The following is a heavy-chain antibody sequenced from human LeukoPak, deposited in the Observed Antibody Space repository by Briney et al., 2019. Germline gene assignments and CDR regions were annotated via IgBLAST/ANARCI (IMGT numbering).Heavy chain of an antibody. J-gene: IGHJ4*02. CDR3: ARGLYYYGSGSYLSSKGYFDY. CDR1: GGSFSGYY. Sequence: PSETLSLTCAVYGGSFSGYYWSWIRQPPGKGLEWIGEINHSGSTNYNPSLKSRVTISVDTSKNQFSLKLSSVTAADTAVYYCARGLYYYGSGSYLSSKGYFDYWGQGTLVTVSS. V-gene: IGHV4-34*01. CDR2: INHSGST. D-gene: IGHD3-10*01.